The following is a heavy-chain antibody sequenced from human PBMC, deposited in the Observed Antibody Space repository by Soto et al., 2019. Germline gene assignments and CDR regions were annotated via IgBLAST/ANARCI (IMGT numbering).Heavy chain of an antibody. V-gene: IGHV3-74*01. CDR1: GFTFSSYW. J-gene: IGHJ4*02. Sequence: GGSLRLSCAASGFTFSSYWIHWVRQAPGKGLVWVSRINSDGSSTSYADSVKGRFTISRDNVKNTLFLQMNSLRAEDTAVYYCARAGHCSGGSCYSSYFDYWGLGALVTVSS. D-gene: IGHD2-15*01. CDR2: INSDGSST. CDR3: ARAGHCSGGSCYSSYFDY.